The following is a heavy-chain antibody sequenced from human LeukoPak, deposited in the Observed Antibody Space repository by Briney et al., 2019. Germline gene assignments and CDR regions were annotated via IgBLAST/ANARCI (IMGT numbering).Heavy chain of an antibody. CDR3: ARGPIRTYYDILTGYSKGGYFDY. Sequence: SETLSLTCAVYGGSFSGYYWSWIRQPPGKGLEWIGEINHSGSTNYNPSLKSRVTISVDTSKNQFSLKLSSVTAADTAVYYCARGPIRTYYDILTGYSKGGYFDYWGRGTLVTVSS. CDR2: INHSGST. D-gene: IGHD3-9*01. J-gene: IGHJ4*02. CDR1: GGSFSGYY. V-gene: IGHV4-34*01.